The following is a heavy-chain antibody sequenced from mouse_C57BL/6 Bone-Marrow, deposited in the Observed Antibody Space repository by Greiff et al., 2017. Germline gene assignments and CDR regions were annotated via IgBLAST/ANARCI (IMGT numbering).Heavy chain of an antibody. CDR1: GYTFTDYE. CDR3: SITTVVAEGFAY. D-gene: IGHD1-1*01. V-gene: IGHV1-15*01. Sequence: VQLQQSGAELVRPGASVTLSCKASGYTFTDYEMHWVKQTPVHGLEWIGAIDPETGGTAYNQKFKGKAILTADNSSSTAYMELRSLTSEDSAVYYCSITTVVAEGFAYWGQGTLVTVSA. J-gene: IGHJ3*01. CDR2: IDPETGGT.